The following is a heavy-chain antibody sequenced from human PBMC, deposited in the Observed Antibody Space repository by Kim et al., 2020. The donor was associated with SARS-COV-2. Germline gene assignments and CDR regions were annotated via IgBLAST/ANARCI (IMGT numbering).Heavy chain of an antibody. CDR1: GFTFSSYS. Sequence: GGSLRLSCAASGFTFSSYSMNWVRQAPGKGLEWVSSISSSSSYIYYADSVKGRFTISRDNAKNSLYLQMNSLRAEDTAVYYCARDGVPRLEWLYYYYYMDVWGKGTTVTVSS. V-gene: IGHV3-21*01. CDR3: ARDGVPRLEWLYYYYYMDV. CDR2: ISSSSSYI. D-gene: IGHD3-3*01. J-gene: IGHJ6*03.